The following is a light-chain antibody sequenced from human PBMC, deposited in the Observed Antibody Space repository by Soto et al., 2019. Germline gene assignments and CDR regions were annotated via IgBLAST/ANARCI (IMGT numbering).Light chain of an antibody. CDR1: QSISSY. CDR3: HQSYSTLT. CDR2: AAS. V-gene: IGKV1-39*01. J-gene: IGKJ3*01. Sequence: DIQMTQSPSSLSASVGDRVTITCRASQSISSYLNWYQQKPGKAPNLLIYAASSLQSGVPSRFSGSGSETDFTLTISSLQPDDFATYYCHQSYSTLTFGPGTKVDIK.